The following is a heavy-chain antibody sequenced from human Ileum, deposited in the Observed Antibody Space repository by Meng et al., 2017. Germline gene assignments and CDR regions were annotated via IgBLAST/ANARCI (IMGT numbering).Heavy chain of an antibody. J-gene: IGHJ4*02. CDR3: ARGSGTYGDFDY. D-gene: IGHD1-26*01. CDR1: GGSFSGYF. Sequence: SETLSLTCAVYGGSFSGYFWTWIRQPPGKGLEWIGEINHSGNTNYNPSLKSRVTISGDTSKSQFSLRVSSVTAADTAVYYCARGSGTYGDFDYWGQGALVPSPQ. V-gene: IGHV4-34*01. CDR2: INHSGNT.